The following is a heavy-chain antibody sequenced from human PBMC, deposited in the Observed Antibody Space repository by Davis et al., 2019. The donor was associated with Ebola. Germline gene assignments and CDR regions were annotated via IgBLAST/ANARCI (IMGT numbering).Heavy chain of an antibody. CDR1: GYSISSGYY. CDR2: IYHSGST. Sequence: PSETLSLTCAVSGYSISSGYYWGWIRQPPGKGLEWIGSIYHSGSTYYNPSLKSRVTISVDTSKNQFSLKLSSVTAADTAVYYCARGSRITIFGVVTSNWFDPWGQGTLVTVSS. V-gene: IGHV4-38-2*01. CDR3: ARGSRITIFGVVTSNWFDP. D-gene: IGHD3-3*01. J-gene: IGHJ5*02.